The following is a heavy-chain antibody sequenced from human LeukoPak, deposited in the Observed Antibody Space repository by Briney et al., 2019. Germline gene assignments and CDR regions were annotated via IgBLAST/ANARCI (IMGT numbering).Heavy chain of an antibody. Sequence: ASVKVSCKASGYTFTGYYMHWVRQAPGQGLEWVGWINPNSGGTNYAQKFQGRVTMTRDTSISTAYMELSRLGSDDTAVYYCAGGRVDTAMELDYWGQGTLVTVSS. CDR1: GYTFTGYY. D-gene: IGHD5-18*01. J-gene: IGHJ4*02. V-gene: IGHV1-2*02. CDR2: INPNSGGT. CDR3: AGGRVDTAMELDY.